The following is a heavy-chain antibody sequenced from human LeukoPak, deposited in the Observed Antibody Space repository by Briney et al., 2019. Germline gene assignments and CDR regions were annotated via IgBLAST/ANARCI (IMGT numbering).Heavy chain of an antibody. J-gene: IGHJ4*02. CDR2: ISGSGGST. CDR1: GFTVSSNY. Sequence: PGGSLRLSCAASGFTVSSNYMSWVRQAPGKGLEWVSAISGSGGSTYYADSVKGRFTISRDNSKNTLYLQMNSLRAEDTAVYYCAKDSTYSYDSSAYYYFDYWGQGTLVTVSS. D-gene: IGHD3-22*01. CDR3: AKDSTYSYDSSAYYYFDY. V-gene: IGHV3-23*01.